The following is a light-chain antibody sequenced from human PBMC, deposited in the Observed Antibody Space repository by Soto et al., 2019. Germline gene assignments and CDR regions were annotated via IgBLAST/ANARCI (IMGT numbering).Light chain of an antibody. CDR1: QSVSSTH. Sequence: EIVLTQSPGTLSLSPGERATLSCRTSQSVSSTHLAWYQQKPGQAPRLLIYGASSRATGIPDRFSGSGSGTEFILTISRLEPEDFAVYYCQQYGNSPRDFGQGTKVEIK. J-gene: IGKJ1*01. CDR3: QQYGNSPRD. CDR2: GAS. V-gene: IGKV3-20*01.